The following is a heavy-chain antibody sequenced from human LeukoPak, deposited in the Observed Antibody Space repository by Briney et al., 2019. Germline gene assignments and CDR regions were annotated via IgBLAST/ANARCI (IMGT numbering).Heavy chain of an antibody. V-gene: IGHV4-31*03. CDR3: AREVQLEWDYYCGMDV. J-gene: IGHJ6*02. CDR2: IYYSGST. Sequence: PSQTLSLTCTVSGGSISSGGYYWSWIRQHPGKGLEWIGYIYYSGSTYYNPSLKSRVTISVDTSKNQFSLKLSSVTAADTAVYYCAREVQLEWDYYCGMDVWGQGTTVTVSS. CDR1: GGSISSGGYY. D-gene: IGHD5-18*01.